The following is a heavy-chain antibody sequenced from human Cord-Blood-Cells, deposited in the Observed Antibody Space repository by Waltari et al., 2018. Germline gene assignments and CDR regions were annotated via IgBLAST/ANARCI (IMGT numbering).Heavy chain of an antibody. J-gene: IGHJ6*03. CDR2: IYTSGST. D-gene: IGHD2-2*01. CDR3: ARGGGCSSTSCYATFFDMDV. V-gene: IGHV4-4*07. CDR1: GGSISSYY. Sequence: QVQLQESGPGLVKPSETLSLTCTVSGGSISSYYWSWIRQPAGKGMECIGRIYTSGSTNYNPSRKSRVTMSVDTSKNQFSLKLSSVTAADTAVYYCARGGGCSSTSCYATFFDMDVWGKGTTVTVSS.